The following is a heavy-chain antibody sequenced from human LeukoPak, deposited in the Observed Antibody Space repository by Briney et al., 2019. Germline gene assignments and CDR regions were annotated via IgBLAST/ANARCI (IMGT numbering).Heavy chain of an antibody. V-gene: IGHV3-30-3*01. CDR1: GFTFSSYA. CDR3: ARDPDYYDSSGYLDHNAFVI. Sequence: GGSLRLSCAGSGFTFSSYAMHWVRQAPGKGLEWVEVISYDGSNKYYADSVKGRFTISRDNSKNTLYLQMNSLRAEDTAVYYCARDPDYYDSSGYLDHNAFVIWGQRTMVTVSS. D-gene: IGHD3-22*01. CDR2: ISYDGSNK. J-gene: IGHJ3*02.